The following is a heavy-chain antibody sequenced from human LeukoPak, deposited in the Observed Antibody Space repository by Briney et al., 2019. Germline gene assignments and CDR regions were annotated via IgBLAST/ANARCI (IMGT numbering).Heavy chain of an antibody. D-gene: IGHD3-10*01. CDR2: IHYSGST. Sequence: PSETLSLTCTVSGGSISSYYWSWIRQPPGKGLEWIGYIHYSGSTHYNPSLKSRVTISVDTSKNQVSLKLRSVTAADTAVYYCARLWFGYYFDYWGQGTLVTVSS. CDR1: GGSISSYY. J-gene: IGHJ4*02. CDR3: ARLWFGYYFDY. V-gene: IGHV4-59*01.